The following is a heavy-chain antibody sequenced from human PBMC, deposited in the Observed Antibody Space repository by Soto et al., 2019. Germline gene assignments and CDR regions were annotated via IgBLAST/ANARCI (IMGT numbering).Heavy chain of an antibody. CDR3: ARLHADIVVVPAAKYYYYYGTDV. J-gene: IGHJ6*02. CDR1: GYSFTSYW. Sequence: PGESLKISCKGSGYSFTSYWIGWVRQMPGKGLEWMGIIYPGDSDTRYSPSFQGQVTISADKSISTAYLQWSSLKASDTAMYYCARLHADIVVVPAAKYYYYYGTDVWGQGTTVTVSS. D-gene: IGHD2-2*01. CDR2: IYPGDSDT. V-gene: IGHV5-51*01.